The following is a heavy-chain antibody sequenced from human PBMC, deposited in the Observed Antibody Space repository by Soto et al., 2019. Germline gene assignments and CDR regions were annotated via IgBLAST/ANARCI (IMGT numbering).Heavy chain of an antibody. D-gene: IGHD1-26*01. CDR3: AKVGFAPGSWEFDY. Sequence: GGSLRLSCAASGFTFSSYAMSWVRQAPGKGLEWVSAIGGSGGSTYYADSVKGRFTISRDNSKNTLYLQMNSLRAEDTAVYYCAKVGFAPGSWEFDYWGQGTLVTVSS. V-gene: IGHV3-23*01. CDR2: IGGSGGST. J-gene: IGHJ4*02. CDR1: GFTFSSYA.